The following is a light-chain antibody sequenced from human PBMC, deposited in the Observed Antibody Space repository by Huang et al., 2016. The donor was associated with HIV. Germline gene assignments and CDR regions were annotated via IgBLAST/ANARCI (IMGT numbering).Light chain of an antibody. J-gene: IGKJ4*01. Sequence: EIVMTQSPATLSVSPGERATLSCRASQGVSSDLAWYQQKPGQAPRLLIYHASTRATGVPARFSGSGSGTEFTLTISSLQSEDFAVYYCHQYYNWPGLTFGGGTKVEIK. V-gene: IGKV3-15*01. CDR3: HQYYNWPGLT. CDR1: QGVSSD. CDR2: HAS.